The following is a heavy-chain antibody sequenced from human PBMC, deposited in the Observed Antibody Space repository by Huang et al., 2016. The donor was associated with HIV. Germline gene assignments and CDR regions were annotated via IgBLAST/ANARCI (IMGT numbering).Heavy chain of an antibody. CDR2: IYYSGSP. D-gene: IGHD3-9*01. J-gene: IGHJ6*03. CDR3: ARYDVLTGANYYMDV. CDR1: GDSISSQY. V-gene: IGHV4-59*11. Sequence: QVQLQESGPGLVKPSGTLSLTCSVSGDSISSQYWGWIRQPPGKGLEWIGTIYYSGSPGYNPSLKSRVTMSVDTSKNQVSLKLNSGTAADTAVYYCARYDVLTGANYYMDVWGIGTTVIVYS.